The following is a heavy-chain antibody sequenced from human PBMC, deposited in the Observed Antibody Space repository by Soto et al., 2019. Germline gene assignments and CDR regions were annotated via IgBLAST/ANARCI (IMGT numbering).Heavy chain of an antibody. CDR3: ARDSRCCGMDV. Sequence: QVGLRESGPGLVKPSETVFLTCNVSGGSMRSYSWTWMRQSPGKGLEWLGNIFYSGNSNRNPSLRSRLNISVDTSKNKFSLTLNSVTAADTAVYYCARDSRCCGMDVWGQGTTVTVSS. V-gene: IGHV4-59*01. CDR1: GGSMRSYS. CDR2: IFYSGNS. J-gene: IGHJ6*02.